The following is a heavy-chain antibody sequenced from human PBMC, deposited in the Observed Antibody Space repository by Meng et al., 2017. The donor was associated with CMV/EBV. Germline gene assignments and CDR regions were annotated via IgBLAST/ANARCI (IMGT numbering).Heavy chain of an antibody. D-gene: IGHD1-1*01. V-gene: IGHV3-21*01. CDR2: ISSSSSYI. Sequence: AASAFTSISYSMTWARPAPGKGLEWVSSISSSSSYIYYADSVKGRFTISRDNAKNSLYLQMNSLRAEDTAVYYCASGLTLQILQLYYWGQGTLVTVSS. CDR1: AFTSISYS. J-gene: IGHJ4*02. CDR3: ASGLTLQILQLYY.